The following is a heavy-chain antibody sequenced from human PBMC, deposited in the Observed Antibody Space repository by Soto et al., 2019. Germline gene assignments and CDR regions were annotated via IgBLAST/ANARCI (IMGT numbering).Heavy chain of an antibody. CDR1: GFSFSSYA. CDR3: ARLGFCTGTTCNHYFYCYAMGI. J-gene: IGHJ6*01. Sequence: PGGSLRLSCAASGFSFSSYAMNWVRQAPGKGLEWVSFISGRGTTIYYADSVKGRFTVSRDNAQNSLFLQVDSLRDEDTAVYYCARLGFCTGTTCNHYFYCYAMGIWGQGPTVSVSS. V-gene: IGHV3-48*02. D-gene: IGHD2-8*02. CDR2: ISGRGTTI.